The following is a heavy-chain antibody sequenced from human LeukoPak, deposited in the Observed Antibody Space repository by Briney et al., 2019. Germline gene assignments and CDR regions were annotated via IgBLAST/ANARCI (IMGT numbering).Heavy chain of an antibody. D-gene: IGHD4-17*01. CDR2: IIPILGIA. V-gene: IGHV1-69*04. CDR1: GGTFSSYG. CDR3: ARGAGDYGDYHDY. Sequence: SVKVSCRASGGTFSSYGISWVRQAPGQGLEWMGRIIPILGIANYAQKFQGRVTITADKSTSTAYMELSSLRSEDTAVYYCARGAGDYGDYHDYWGQGTLVTVSS. J-gene: IGHJ4*02.